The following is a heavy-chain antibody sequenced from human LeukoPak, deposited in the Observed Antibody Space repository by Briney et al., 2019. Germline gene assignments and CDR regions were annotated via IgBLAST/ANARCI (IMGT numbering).Heavy chain of an antibody. D-gene: IGHD3-10*01. Sequence: GGSLRLSCAASGFTFSDYNMSWIRQAPGKGLEGVSYISSSGSTIYYADAVKGRFTISSDNAKNSLYLQMNSLRAEDTAVYSCARDPLGGDYFDYWGQGTLVTVSS. CDR1: GFTFSDYN. J-gene: IGHJ4*02. CDR2: ISSSGSTI. V-gene: IGHV3-11*01. CDR3: ARDPLGGDYFDY.